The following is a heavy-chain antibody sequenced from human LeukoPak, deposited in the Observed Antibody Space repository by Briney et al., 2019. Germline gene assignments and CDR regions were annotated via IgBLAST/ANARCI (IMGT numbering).Heavy chain of an antibody. CDR2: IGTAGDT. Sequence: PGGSLRLSCAASGFTFSSYDMHWVRQATGKGLEWVSAIGTAGDTYYPGSVKGRFTISRDNSKNTVYLQMNSLRAEDTAVYYCARCAHYGHPYYFDYWGQGTLVTVSS. CDR3: ARCAHYGHPYYFDY. CDR1: GFTFSSYD. D-gene: IGHD4-17*01. J-gene: IGHJ4*02. V-gene: IGHV3-13*01.